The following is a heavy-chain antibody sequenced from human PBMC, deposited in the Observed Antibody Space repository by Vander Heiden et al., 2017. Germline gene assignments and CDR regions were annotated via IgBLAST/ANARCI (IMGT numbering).Heavy chain of an antibody. J-gene: IGHJ6*02. CDR1: GGAISSYY. V-gene: IGHV4-4*07. CDR3: ARAPGPWGLMDV. D-gene: IGHD3-16*01. Sequence: QVQLQESGPGVVKPSETLSLTCTVSGGAISSYYWSWLRQPAGTGLEWIGRIYTSGSTNDNPSLKSRVTMSVDTSKNQFSLKLSSVTAADTAVYYCARAPGPWGLMDVWGQGNTVTVSS. CDR2: IYTSGST.